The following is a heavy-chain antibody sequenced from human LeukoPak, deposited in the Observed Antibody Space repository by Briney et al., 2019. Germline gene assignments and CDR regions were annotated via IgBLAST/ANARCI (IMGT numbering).Heavy chain of an antibody. V-gene: IGHV1-18*01. CDR1: GYAFTSHG. CDR2: IRPSTGDT. Sequence: ASVKVSCKASGYAFTSHGNSWVRQAPGQGLEWMGWIRPSTGDTDYALNLQGRVTLTTDTSTSTAYMELRSLRSDDTAVYYCARVRDYLFDYWGQGTLVTVSS. D-gene: IGHD2/OR15-2a*01. J-gene: IGHJ4*02. CDR3: ARVRDYLFDY.